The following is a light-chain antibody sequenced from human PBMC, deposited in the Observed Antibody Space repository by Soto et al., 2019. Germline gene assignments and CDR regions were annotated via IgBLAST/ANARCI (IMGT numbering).Light chain of an antibody. CDR2: GAS. CDR1: QNIGTY. V-gene: IGKV3-20*01. J-gene: IGKJ1*01. Sequence: IVLTQSPGTLFLSPGERATLSCSASQNIGTYLAWYQQKPGQAPRLLIFGASTRANGVPDRFSGSGSETDFTLTMSRLDPEDFAVYYCQQYGTSPRSTFGQGTKVEIK. CDR3: QQYGTSPRST.